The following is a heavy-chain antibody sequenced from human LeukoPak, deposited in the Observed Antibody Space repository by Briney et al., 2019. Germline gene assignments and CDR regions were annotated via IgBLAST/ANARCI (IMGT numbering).Heavy chain of an antibody. CDR2: IFYSGNT. V-gene: IGHV4-39*01. CDR1: GGSVSSSSHY. J-gene: IGHJ6*02. CDR3: ARHVWARNSYCGNGIDV. Sequence: PSETLSLTCTVSGGSVSSSSHYWGWIRQPPGGGLECIATIFYSGNTYYNPSFKSRVTISVDKSKNQFSLKLSSVTAADTAVYYCARHVWARNSYCGNGIDVWGQGTTVTVSS. D-gene: IGHD3-16*01.